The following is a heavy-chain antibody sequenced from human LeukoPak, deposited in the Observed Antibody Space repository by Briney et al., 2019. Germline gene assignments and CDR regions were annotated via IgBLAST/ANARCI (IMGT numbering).Heavy chain of an antibody. J-gene: IGHJ5*02. CDR1: GFTFSTYW. V-gene: IGHV3-74*01. CDR3: ACFLVTPYGPP. D-gene: IGHD2-21*02. Sequence: GGSLRLSCAASGFTFSTYWMHWVRQAPGQGLVWVSRINSDGTTTNYADSVKGRFTISRYNAKNTLYLQMNSLRAEDTAVYYCACFLVTPYGPPWGQGTLVTVSS. CDR2: INSDGTTT.